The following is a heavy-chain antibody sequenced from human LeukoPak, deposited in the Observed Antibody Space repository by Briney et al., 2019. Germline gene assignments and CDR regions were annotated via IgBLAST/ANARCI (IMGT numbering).Heavy chain of an antibody. CDR2: ISTYNGNT. V-gene: IGHV1-18*01. CDR3: ARDSGYGDYVGNP. Sequence: GASVRVSRKASGYTFTSYGISWVRQAPGQGLEWVGWISTYNGNTNYAQKFQDRVTMTTDTSTSTAYMELRSLRSDDTAVYYCARDSGYGDYVGNPWGQGTLVTVSS. CDR1: GYTFTSYG. D-gene: IGHD4-17*01. J-gene: IGHJ5*02.